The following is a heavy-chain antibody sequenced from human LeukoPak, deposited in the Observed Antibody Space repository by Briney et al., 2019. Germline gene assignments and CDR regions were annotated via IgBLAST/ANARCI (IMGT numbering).Heavy chain of an antibody. CDR1: GFTFSSYS. V-gene: IGHV3-53*01. CDR3: AREAIAARHYYGMDV. CDR2: LYSGGST. Sequence: PGGSLRLSCAASGFTFSSYSMNWVRQAPGKGLEWVSVLYSGGSTYYADSVKGRFTISRDNSKNTLYLQMNTLRAEDTAVYYCAREAIAARHYYGMDVWGQGTTVTVSS. D-gene: IGHD6-6*01. J-gene: IGHJ6*02.